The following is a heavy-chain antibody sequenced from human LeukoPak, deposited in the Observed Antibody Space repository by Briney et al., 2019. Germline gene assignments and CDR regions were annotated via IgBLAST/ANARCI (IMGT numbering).Heavy chain of an antibody. D-gene: IGHD7-27*01. CDR2: INPNSGGT. J-gene: IGHJ6*02. CDR3: ARATGGPPGYYGMDV. CDR1: GYTFTGYY. V-gene: IGHV1-2*04. Sequence: ASVEVSCKASGYTFTGYYMHWLRQAPGQGLEWMGWINPNSGGTNYAQKFQGWVTMTRDTSISTAYMELSRLRSDDTAVYYCARATGGPPGYYGMDVWGQGTTVTVSS.